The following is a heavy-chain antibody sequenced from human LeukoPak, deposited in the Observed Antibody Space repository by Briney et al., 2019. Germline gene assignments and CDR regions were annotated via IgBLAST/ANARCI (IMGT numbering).Heavy chain of an antibody. Sequence: GGSLRDSCAASGFMFDTYAMNWVRQAPGKGLEWVSYISQSGDAKYYADSVKGRFTISRDNARNSLYLQMNSLRAEDTAIYYCTTQDLVVVPAASHYFDYWGQGILIIVSA. CDR2: ISQSGDAK. CDR1: GFMFDTYA. J-gene: IGHJ4*02. D-gene: IGHD2-15*01. V-gene: IGHV3-48*03. CDR3: TTQDLVVVPAASHYFDY.